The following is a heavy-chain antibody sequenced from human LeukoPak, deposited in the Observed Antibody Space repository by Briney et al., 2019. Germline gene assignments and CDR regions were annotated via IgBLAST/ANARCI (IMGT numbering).Heavy chain of an antibody. CDR3: ARGDEEGEMATIQLDY. J-gene: IGHJ4*02. Sequence: NPSETLSLTCTVSGGSISSYYWSWIRQPPGKGLEWIGEINHSGSTNYNPSLKSRVTISVDTSKNQFSLKLSSVTAADTAVYYCARGDEEGEMATIQLDYWGQGTLVTVSS. V-gene: IGHV4-34*01. CDR2: INHSGST. D-gene: IGHD5-24*01. CDR1: GGSISSYY.